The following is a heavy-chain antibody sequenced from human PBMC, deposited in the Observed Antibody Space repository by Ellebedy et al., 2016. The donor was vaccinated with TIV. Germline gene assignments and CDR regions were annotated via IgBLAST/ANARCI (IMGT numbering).Heavy chain of an antibody. D-gene: IGHD1-1*01. CDR2: INPNSGGT. CDR1: GYTFTSYD. Sequence: ASVKVSCXASGYTFTSYDINWVRQAPGQGLEWMGWINPNSGGTNYAQKFQGRVTMTRDTSISTAYMELSRLRSDDTAVNYCARLYNWNDDAFDIWGQGTMVTVSS. V-gene: IGHV1-2*02. J-gene: IGHJ3*02. CDR3: ARLYNWNDDAFDI.